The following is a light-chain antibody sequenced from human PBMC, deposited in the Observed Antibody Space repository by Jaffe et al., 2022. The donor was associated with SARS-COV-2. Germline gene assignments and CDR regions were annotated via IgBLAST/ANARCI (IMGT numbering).Light chain of an antibody. Sequence: DIVMTQSPDSLAVSLGERATINCKSSQSVLYNSNNKNYLAWYQQKPGQPPKLLIYWASTRESGVPDRFSGSGSGTDFTLTISSPQAEDVAVYYCQQYYTTPYTFGQGTILEIK. CDR2: WAS. CDR3: QQYYTTPYT. CDR1: QSVLYNSNNKNY. V-gene: IGKV4-1*01. J-gene: IGKJ2*01.